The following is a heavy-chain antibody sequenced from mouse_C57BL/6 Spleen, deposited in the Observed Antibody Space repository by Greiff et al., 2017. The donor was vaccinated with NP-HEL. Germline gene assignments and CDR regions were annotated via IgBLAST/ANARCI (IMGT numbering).Heavy chain of an antibody. V-gene: IGHV1-82*01. CDR2: IYPGDGDT. Sequence: QVTLKVCGPELVKPGASVKISCKASGYAFSSSWMNWVKQRPGKGLEWIGRIYPGDGDTNYNGKFKGKATLTADKSSSTAYMHLSSLTSEDSSVYFCARREDYDWLAYGDQGTLVTVSA. CDR3: ARREDYDWLAY. CDR1: GYAFSSSW. J-gene: IGHJ3*01. D-gene: IGHD2-4*01.